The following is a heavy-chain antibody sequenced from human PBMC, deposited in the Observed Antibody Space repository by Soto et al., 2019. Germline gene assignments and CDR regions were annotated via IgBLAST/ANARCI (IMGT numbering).Heavy chain of an antibody. D-gene: IGHD6-19*01. J-gene: IGHJ4*02. CDR2: INVGNGNT. CDR1: GYTFTSYA. CDR3: ARLPGGDIPLAVLSSY. Sequence: GASVKVSCKASGYTFTSYAIHWVRQAPGQRPEWMGWINVGNGNTKYSPKFQDRVTITRDTSVSTAYMELSSLRSEDTAVYYCARLPGGDIPLAVLSSYWGQGTLVTVSS. V-gene: IGHV1-3*01.